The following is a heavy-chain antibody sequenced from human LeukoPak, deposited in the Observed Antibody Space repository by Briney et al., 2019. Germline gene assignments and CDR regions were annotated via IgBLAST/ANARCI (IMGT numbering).Heavy chain of an antibody. J-gene: IGHJ6*03. CDR1: GFSFSDTW. D-gene: IGHD2-15*01. Sequence: PGGSLRLSCAAFGFSFSDTWMSWVRQAPGKGLEWVSYISSSGSTIYYADSVKGRFTISRDNAKNSLYLQMNSLRAEDTAIYYCAKNGDRGAYCTGGTCYPYFYYYMDVWGKGTTVTI. V-gene: IGHV3-11*01. CDR2: ISSSGSTI. CDR3: AKNGDRGAYCTGGTCYPYFYYYMDV.